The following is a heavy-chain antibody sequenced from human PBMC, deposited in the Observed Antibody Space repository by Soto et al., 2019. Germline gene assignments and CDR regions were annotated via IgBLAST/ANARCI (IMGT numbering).Heavy chain of an antibody. CDR2: IDPRDSYV. Sequence: VQLVQSGAEVKKPGESLRISCTGFGYSFTTFWISWLRQMPGRGLEWMGRIDPRDSYVTYSPSFEAHVAISIDKSISTAYLQWCSLKASDTAMYYCARIYCTTTCDSWFDPWGQGTLGHVSS. CDR1: GYSFTTFW. V-gene: IGHV5-10-1*03. CDR3: ARIYCTTTCDSWFDP. D-gene: IGHD2-2*01. J-gene: IGHJ5*02.